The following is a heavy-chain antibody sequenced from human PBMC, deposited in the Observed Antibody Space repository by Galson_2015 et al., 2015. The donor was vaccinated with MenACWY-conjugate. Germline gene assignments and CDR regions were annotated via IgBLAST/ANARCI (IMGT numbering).Heavy chain of an antibody. CDR1: GASISSHH. Sequence: ETLSLTCTVSGASISSHHWSWFRQPPRKGLEWIGHIYYIGSTRYNPSLKSRVTISLDTSKKQFSLRLSSVTAADTAVYYCARVDSFDSSGYYYFDSWGQGTLVTVSS. D-gene: IGHD3-22*01. CDR2: IYYIGST. CDR3: ARVDSFDSSGYYYFDS. V-gene: IGHV4-59*11. J-gene: IGHJ4*02.